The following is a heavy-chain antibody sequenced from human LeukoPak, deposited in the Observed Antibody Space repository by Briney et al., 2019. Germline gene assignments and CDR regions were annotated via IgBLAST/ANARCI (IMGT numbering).Heavy chain of an antibody. CDR1: GFTFSDHY. V-gene: IGHV3-72*01. J-gene: IGHJ4*02. CDR2: TRNKANSYTT. Sequence: GGSLRLSCAASGFTFSDHYMDWVRQAPGKGLEWVGRTRNKANSYTTEYAASVKGRFTISRDDSKNSLYLQMNSLKTEDTAVYYCARVEPRDDYGDSEIDYWGQGTLVTVSS. CDR3: ARVEPRDDYGDSEIDY. D-gene: IGHD4-17*01.